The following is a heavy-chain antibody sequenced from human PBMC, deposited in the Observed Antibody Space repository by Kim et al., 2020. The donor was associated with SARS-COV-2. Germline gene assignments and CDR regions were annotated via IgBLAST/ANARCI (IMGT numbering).Heavy chain of an antibody. J-gene: IGHJ4*02. D-gene: IGHD3-10*01. CDR2: T. CDR3: TTVPWGSGPDY. V-gene: IGHV3-15*01. Sequence: TDYAAPVKGRFTISRDDSKNTLYLQMNSLKTEDTAVYYCTTVPWGSGPDYWGQGTLVTVSS.